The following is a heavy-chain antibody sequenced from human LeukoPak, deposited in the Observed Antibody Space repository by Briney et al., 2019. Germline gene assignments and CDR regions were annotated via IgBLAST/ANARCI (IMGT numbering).Heavy chain of an antibody. CDR2: ISSSSSYI. D-gene: IGHD5-24*01. V-gene: IGHV3-21*03. Sequence: GGSLRLSCAASGFSFSSYSMNWVRQAPGKGLEWVSSISSSSSYIYYVDSVKGRFTISRDNAKNSLYLQMNSLRAEDTAVYYCTRGGDGYNTHFDYWGQGTLVTVSS. J-gene: IGHJ4*02. CDR3: TRGGDGYNTHFDY. CDR1: GFSFSSYS.